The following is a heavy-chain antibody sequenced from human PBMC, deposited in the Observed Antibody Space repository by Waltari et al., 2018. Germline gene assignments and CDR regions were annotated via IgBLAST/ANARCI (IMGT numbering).Heavy chain of an antibody. CDR1: EFTFSTYA. V-gene: IGHV3-23*01. CDR3: ARDRSTSSPFDY. D-gene: IGHD2-2*01. Sequence: EVQLLESGGGLVQPGGSLRLSCVASEFTFSTYAMRWVRQAPGRGLEWVSTVGGSGSRTYYADSVKGRFTISRDNSKNTLYLQMNDLRAEDAASYYCARDRSTSSPFDYWGQGTLVTVSS. CDR2: VGGSGSRT. J-gene: IGHJ4*02.